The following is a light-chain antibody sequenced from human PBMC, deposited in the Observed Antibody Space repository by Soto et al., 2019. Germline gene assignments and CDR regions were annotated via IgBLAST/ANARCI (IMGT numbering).Light chain of an antibody. CDR3: QQYNTYSYVT. J-gene: IGKJ4*02. CDR1: QSINTW. V-gene: IGKV1-5*03. Sequence: DIQMTQSPSTLSASVGDRVTITCRASQSINTWLAWYQQKPGKAPKLLIYKASSLESGVTSRFSGSGSGTDFTLTISCLQPDDFATYYCQQYNTYSYVTFGGGTRVEIK. CDR2: KAS.